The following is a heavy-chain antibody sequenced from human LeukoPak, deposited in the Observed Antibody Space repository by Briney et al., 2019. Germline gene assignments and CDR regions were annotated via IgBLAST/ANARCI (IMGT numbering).Heavy chain of an antibody. D-gene: IGHD3-22*01. CDR2: ISSSSSTI. Sequence: GGSLRLSCAASGFTFSSYSMNWVRQAPGKGLEWVSYISSSSSTIYYADSVKGRFTISRDNAKNSLYLQMNSLRAEDTAVYYCARDQRWLPLDYWGQGTLVTVSS. J-gene: IGHJ4*02. CDR1: GFTFSSYS. CDR3: ARDQRWLPLDY. V-gene: IGHV3-48*01.